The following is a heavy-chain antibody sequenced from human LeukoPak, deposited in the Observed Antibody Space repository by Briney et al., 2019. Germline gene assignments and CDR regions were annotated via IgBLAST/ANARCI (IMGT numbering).Heavy chain of an antibody. CDR1: GGSISSGDYY. CDR3: TREYDFWSGSSV. Sequence: SQTLSLTCTVSGGSISSGDYYWSWIRQPPGKGLEWIGYIYYSGSTYYNPSLKSRVTISVDTSKNQFSLKLSSVTAADTAVYYCTREYDFWSGSSVWGQGTMVTVSS. D-gene: IGHD3-3*01. V-gene: IGHV4-30-4*01. J-gene: IGHJ3*01. CDR2: IYYSGST.